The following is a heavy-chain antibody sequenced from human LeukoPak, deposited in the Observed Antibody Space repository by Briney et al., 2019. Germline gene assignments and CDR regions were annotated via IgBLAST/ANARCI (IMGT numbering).Heavy chain of an antibody. J-gene: IGHJ4*02. D-gene: IGHD6-13*01. CDR1: GGSISSGGYS. CDR2: IYHSGST. Sequence: SQTLSLTCAVSGGSISSGGYSWSWIRQPPGKGLEWIGYIYHSGSTYYNPSLKSRVTISVDRSKNQFSLKLSSVTAADTAVYYCARLVAAAGNFDYWGQETLGTVSS. V-gene: IGHV4-30-2*01. CDR3: ARLVAAAGNFDY.